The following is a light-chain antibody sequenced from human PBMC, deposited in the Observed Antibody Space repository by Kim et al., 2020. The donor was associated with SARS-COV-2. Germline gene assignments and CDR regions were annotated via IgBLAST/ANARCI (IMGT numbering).Light chain of an antibody. Sequence: PGKAARITWGGKKNGRKRGHWYQQKPGQAPVRVIHYESDRPPGTPERFSGPNLGKPATLTIRRVGAGDEAEYYCQVGDRSSDHGVFGGGTQLTVL. CDR1: KNGRKR. CDR3: QVGDRSSDHGV. V-gene: IGLV3-21*04. CDR2: YES. J-gene: IGLJ2*01.